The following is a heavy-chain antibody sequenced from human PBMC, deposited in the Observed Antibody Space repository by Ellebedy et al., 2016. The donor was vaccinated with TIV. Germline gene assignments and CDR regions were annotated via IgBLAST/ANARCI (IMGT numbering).Heavy chain of an antibody. Sequence: PGGSLRLSCAASGFTFSSYAMSWVRQAPGKGLEWVSTISHTGSRTYYADSVEGRFTISRDNSKKTLYLQMNRLKTEDTAVYYCTRPDGLLVFDYWGQGTLVTVSS. V-gene: IGHV3-23*01. CDR3: TRPDGLLVFDY. CDR2: ISHTGSRT. CDR1: GFTFSSYA. J-gene: IGHJ4*02. D-gene: IGHD2-21*02.